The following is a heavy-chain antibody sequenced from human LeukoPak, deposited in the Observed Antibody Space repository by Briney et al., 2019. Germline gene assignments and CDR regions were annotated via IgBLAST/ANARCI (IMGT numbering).Heavy chain of an antibody. V-gene: IGHV4-39*07. J-gene: IGHJ4*02. CDR3: ARGSVYFDY. CDR2: IYYSGST. CDR1: GGSISSSSYY. Sequence: PSETLSLTCTVSGGSISSSSYYWGWIRQPPGKGLEWIGSIYYSGSTYYNPSLKSRVTISVDTSKNQFSLKLSSVTAADTAVYYCARGSVYFDYWGQGTLVTVSS.